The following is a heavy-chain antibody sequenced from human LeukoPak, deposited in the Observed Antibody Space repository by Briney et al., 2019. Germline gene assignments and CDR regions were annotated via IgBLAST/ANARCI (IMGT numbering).Heavy chain of an antibody. CDR1: GYTFTGYY. V-gene: IGHV1-2*02. J-gene: IGHJ4*02. D-gene: IGHD6-19*01. CDR2: INPNSGGT. Sequence: ASVKVSCKASGYTFTGYYMHWVRQAPGQGLEWMGWINPNSGGTNYAQKFQGRVTMTRDTSISTAYMELSRLRSDDTAVYYCATRSGYGSGWYHFAYWGQGTLVTGYS. CDR3: ATRSGYGSGWYHFAY.